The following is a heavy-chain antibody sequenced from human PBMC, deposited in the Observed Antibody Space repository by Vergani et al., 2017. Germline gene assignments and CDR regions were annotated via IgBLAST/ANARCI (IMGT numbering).Heavy chain of an antibody. CDR2: FDPEDGET. Sequence: QVQLVQSGAEVKKPGASVKVSCKVSGYTLTELSMHWVRQAPGKGLEWMGGFDPEDGETIYAQKFQGRVTMTRDTSISTAYMELSRLRSDETAVYYGARAVMNGPDDWGQGTLVTVSA. V-gene: IGHV1-24*01. CDR3: ARAVMNGPDD. CDR1: GYTLTELS. D-gene: IGHD1-1*01. J-gene: IGHJ4*02.